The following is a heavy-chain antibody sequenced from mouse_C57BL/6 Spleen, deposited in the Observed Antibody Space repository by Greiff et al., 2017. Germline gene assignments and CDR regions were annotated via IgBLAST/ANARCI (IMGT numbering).Heavy chain of an antibody. CDR1: GYTFTSYG. D-gene: IGHD2-4*01. Sequence: SGAELARPGASVKLSCKASGYTFTSYGISWVKQRTGQGLEWIGELYPRSGNTYYNEKFKGKATLTADKSSSTAYMGLRSLKSEDSAVYFCARQGDYDDWFAYWGQGTLVTVSA. J-gene: IGHJ3*01. V-gene: IGHV1-81*01. CDR2: LYPRSGNT. CDR3: ARQGDYDDWFAY.